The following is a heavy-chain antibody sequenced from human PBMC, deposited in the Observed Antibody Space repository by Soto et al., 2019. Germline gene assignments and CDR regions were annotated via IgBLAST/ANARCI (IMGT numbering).Heavy chain of an antibody. Sequence: QVQLVESGGGLVKPGGSLRLSCVASGFTFSDYYMSWIRQAPGKGLEWVSYISNSGHAIYYADSVKGRFTVSRDNSNNSCCRHRDSLRADDTPISYCARDARYPTSPYGSHAWGQGTPVPVSS. CDR3: ARDARYPTSPYGSHA. CDR1: GFTFSDYY. V-gene: IGHV3-11*01. D-gene: IGHD2-2*01. J-gene: IGHJ6*02. CDR2: ISNSGHAI.